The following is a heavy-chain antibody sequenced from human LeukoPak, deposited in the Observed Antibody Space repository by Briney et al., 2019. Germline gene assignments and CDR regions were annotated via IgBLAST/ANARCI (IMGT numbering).Heavy chain of an antibody. J-gene: IGHJ4*02. CDR2: INHSGNT. CDR1: GGSFSGYY. CDR3: ARRGYSGYDLHFDY. D-gene: IGHD5-12*01. Sequence: SETLSLTCAVYGGSFSGYYWSWIRQPPGKGLEWIGEINHSGNTYYNPSLKSRVAISIDTSKNQFSLKLSSVTAADTAVFYCARRGYSGYDLHFDYWGQGTLVTVSS. V-gene: IGHV4-34*01.